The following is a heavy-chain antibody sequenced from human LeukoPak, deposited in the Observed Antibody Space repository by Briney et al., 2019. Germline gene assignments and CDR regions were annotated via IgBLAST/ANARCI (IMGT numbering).Heavy chain of an antibody. V-gene: IGHV4-39*07. CDR2: IFYSGST. J-gene: IGHJ3*02. D-gene: IGHD3-10*01. Sequence: SETLSLTCTVSGGSISSYYWGWIRQPPGKGLEWIGNIFYSGSTYYSPSLKSRVTISLDTSRNQFSLKLNSVTAADAAVYYCAKSNGYGLVDIWGQGTMVTVSS. CDR3: AKSNGYGLVDI. CDR1: GGSISSYY.